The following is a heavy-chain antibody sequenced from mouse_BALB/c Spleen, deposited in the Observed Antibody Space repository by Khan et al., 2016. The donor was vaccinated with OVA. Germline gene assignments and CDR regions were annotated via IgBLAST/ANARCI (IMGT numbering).Heavy chain of an antibody. CDR3: ASPYDYGFAY. Sequence: AQLKESGAELVKPGASVKLSCTASGFNIKDTYMHWVKQRPEQGLEWIGRIDPANGNTKYDPKFQGKATITADTSSNTAYLQLSSLTSEDTAVYYCASPYDYGFAYWGQGTLVTVSA. D-gene: IGHD2-4*01. V-gene: IGHV14-3*02. J-gene: IGHJ3*01. CDR2: IDPANGNT. CDR1: GFNIKDTY.